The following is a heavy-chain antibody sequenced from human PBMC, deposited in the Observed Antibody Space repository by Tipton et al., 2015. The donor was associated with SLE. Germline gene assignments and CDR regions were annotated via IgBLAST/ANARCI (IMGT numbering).Heavy chain of an antibody. D-gene: IGHD6-6*01. CDR2: IYHSGST. CDR1: GYSISSGYY. J-gene: IGHJ3*02. V-gene: IGHV4-38-2*02. CDR3: ARHISQDRIAARLADAFDI. Sequence: TLSLTCTVSGYSISSGYYWGWIRQPPGKGLEWIGSIYHSGSTYYNPSLKSRVTISVDTSKNQFSLKLSSVTAADTAVYYCARHISQDRIAARLADAFDIWGQGTMVTVSS.